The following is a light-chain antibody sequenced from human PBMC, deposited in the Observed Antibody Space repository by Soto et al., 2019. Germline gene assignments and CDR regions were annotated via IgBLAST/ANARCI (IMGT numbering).Light chain of an antibody. CDR1: SSDIGDYNY. J-gene: IGLJ2*01. CDR3: GSYTTTRSPVV. CDR2: EVS. Sequence: QSALTQPASVSGSPGQSVTISCSGSSSDIGDYNYVSWHQQHPGKPPKLIIFEVSNRPSGISDRFSGSKSGNTASLTISGLQTEDEADYYCGSYTTTRSPVVFGRGTKLTVL. V-gene: IGLV2-14*01.